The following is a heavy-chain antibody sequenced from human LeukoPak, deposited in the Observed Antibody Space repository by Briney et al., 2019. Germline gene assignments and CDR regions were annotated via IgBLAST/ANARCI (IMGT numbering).Heavy chain of an antibody. Sequence: PSETLSLTCTVSGGSISSSSYYWGWIRQPPGKGLEWIGSIYYSGSTNYNPSLKSRVTISVDTSKNQFSLKLSSVTAADTAVYYCARGRRNIVVVPAARVARGYFDYWGQGTLVTVSS. CDR3: ARGRRNIVVVPAARVARGYFDY. J-gene: IGHJ4*02. CDR1: GGSISSSSYY. CDR2: IYYSGST. V-gene: IGHV4-39*07. D-gene: IGHD2-2*01.